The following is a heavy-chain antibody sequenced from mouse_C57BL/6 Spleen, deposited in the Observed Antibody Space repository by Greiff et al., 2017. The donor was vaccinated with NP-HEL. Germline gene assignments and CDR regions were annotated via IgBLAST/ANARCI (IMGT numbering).Heavy chain of an antibody. J-gene: IGHJ4*01. CDR2: INPNNGGT. D-gene: IGHD1-1*01. CDR1: GYTFTDYY. V-gene: IGHV1-26*01. CDR3: ARDDYYGSWGYYAMDY. Sequence: EVQLQQSGPELVKPGASVKISCKASGYTFTDYYMNWVKQSHGKSLEWIGDINPNNGGTSYNQKFKGKATLTVDKSSSTAYMELRSLTSEDSAVYYCARDDYYGSWGYYAMDYWGQGTSVTVSS.